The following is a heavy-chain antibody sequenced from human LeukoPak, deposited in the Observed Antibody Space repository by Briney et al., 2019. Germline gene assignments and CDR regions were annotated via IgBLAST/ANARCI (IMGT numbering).Heavy chain of an antibody. V-gene: IGHV3-23*01. D-gene: IGHD4-17*01. J-gene: IGHJ3*02. CDR1: GFAFSNYA. CDR3: ARDPTTADAFDI. Sequence: GGSLRLSCTTSGFAFSNYAMNWVRQAPGKGPEWVSGISGFNTYYADSVKGRFTISRDNSKNTLYLQMNSLRAEDTAVYYCARDPTTADAFDIWGQGTMVTVSS. CDR2: ISGFNT.